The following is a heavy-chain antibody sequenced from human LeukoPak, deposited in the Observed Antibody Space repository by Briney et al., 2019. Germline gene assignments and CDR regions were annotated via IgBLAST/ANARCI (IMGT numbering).Heavy chain of an antibody. J-gene: IGHJ1*01. D-gene: IGHD4-17*01. CDR3: APDYGDYAGYFQH. CDR2: INPNSGGT. V-gene: IGHV1-2*02. Sequence: GASVKVSCKASGYTFTGYYMHWVRQAPGQGLEWMGWINPNSGGTNYAQKFQGRVTMTRDTSISTAYMELSRLRSDDTAVYYCAPDYGDYAGYFQHWGQGTLVTVSS. CDR1: GYTFTGYY.